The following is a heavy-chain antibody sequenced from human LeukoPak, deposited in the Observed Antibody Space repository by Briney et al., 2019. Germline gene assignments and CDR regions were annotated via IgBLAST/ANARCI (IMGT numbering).Heavy chain of an antibody. CDR3: ARSIVNYVWGSYRSLDY. CDR2: IIPIFGTA. D-gene: IGHD3-16*02. V-gene: IGHV1-69*01. Sequence: GASVKLSCKASGGTFSSYAISWVRQAPGQGLEWMGGIIPIFGTANYAQKFQGRVTITADESTSTAYMELSSLRSEDTAVYYCARSIVNYVWGSYRSLDYWGQGTLVTVSS. CDR1: GGTFSSYA. J-gene: IGHJ4*02.